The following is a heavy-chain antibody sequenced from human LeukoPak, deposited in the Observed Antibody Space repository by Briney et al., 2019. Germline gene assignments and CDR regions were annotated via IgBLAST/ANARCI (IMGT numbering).Heavy chain of an antibody. Sequence: GGSLRLSCAASGFTFSSYEMNWVRQAPGKGLEWVSYISSTGTTIYYADSVKGRFTISRDNAKNSLYLQMNSLRAEDTAVYYCARHRSKGVVRGVTRSVPWFDPWGQGTLVTVSS. CDR3: ARHRSKGVVRGVTRSVPWFDP. D-gene: IGHD3-10*01. J-gene: IGHJ5*02. CDR2: ISSTGTTI. CDR1: GFTFSSYE. V-gene: IGHV3-48*03.